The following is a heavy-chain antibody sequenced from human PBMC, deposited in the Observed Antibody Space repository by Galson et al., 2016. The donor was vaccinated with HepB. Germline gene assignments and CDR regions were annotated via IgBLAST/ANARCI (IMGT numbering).Heavy chain of an antibody. CDR3: ARDQGAAGIYYYMDV. CDR2: IIPIFGTA. J-gene: IGHJ6*03. CDR1: GGTFSSYA. D-gene: IGHD6-13*01. V-gene: IGHV1-69*13. Sequence: SVKVSCKDSGGTFSSYAISWVRQAPGQGLEWMGGIIPIFGTANYAQKFQGRVTITADESTSTAYMELSSLRSEDTAVYYCARDQGAAGIYYYMDVWGKGTTVTVSS.